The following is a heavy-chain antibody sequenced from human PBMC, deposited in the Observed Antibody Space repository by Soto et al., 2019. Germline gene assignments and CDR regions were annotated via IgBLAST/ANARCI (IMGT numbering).Heavy chain of an antibody. Sequence: QVQLVQSGAEVKKPGASVKVSCKASGYTFTGYYMHWVRQAPGQGLEWMGWINPNSGGTNYAQKFQGWVTMTRDTASGTAYMELSRLRPDNAAVYYCARLRRGDFDSWGQGTRVTVSS. J-gene: IGHJ4*02. D-gene: IGHD3-16*01. CDR3: ARLRRGDFDS. CDR1: GYTFTGYY. CDR2: INPNSGGT. V-gene: IGHV1-2*04.